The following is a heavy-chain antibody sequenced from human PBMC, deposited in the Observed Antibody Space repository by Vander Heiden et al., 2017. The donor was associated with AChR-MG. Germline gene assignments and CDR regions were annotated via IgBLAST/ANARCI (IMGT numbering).Heavy chain of an antibody. CDR1: GYSFTSYW. V-gene: IGHV5-51*01. Sequence: EVQLVQSGAEVKKPGESLKIPCKASGYSFTSYWIGRVGQMPGKGLEWMGIIYPGDSDTRYSPSFQGQVTISADKSISTAYLQWSSLKASDTAMYYCARLYNWNRRPKWIPGEGYYFDYWGQGTLVTVSS. CDR3: ARLYNWNRRPKWIPGEGYYFDY. CDR2: IYPGDSDT. J-gene: IGHJ4*02. D-gene: IGHD1-20*01.